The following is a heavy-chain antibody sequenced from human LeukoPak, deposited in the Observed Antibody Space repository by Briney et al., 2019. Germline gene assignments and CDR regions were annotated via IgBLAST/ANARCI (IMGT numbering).Heavy chain of an antibody. CDR3: ATRQVDY. CDR2: ISSDESNK. V-gene: IGHV3-30-3*01. Sequence: GRSLRLSCAASGFTFRVYTMHWVRQAPGKGLEWVALISSDESNKYYADSVKGRFHISRDNSKNTLYLQMNSLRAEDTAVYYCATRQVDYWGQGTLVTVSS. CDR1: GFTFRVYT. J-gene: IGHJ4*02.